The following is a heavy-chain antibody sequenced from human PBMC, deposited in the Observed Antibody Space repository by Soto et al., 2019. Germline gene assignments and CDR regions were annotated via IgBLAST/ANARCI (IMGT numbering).Heavy chain of an antibody. D-gene: IGHD6-19*01. Sequence: EVQLLESGGGLVQPGGSLRLSCAASGFTFSSYAMNWVRQAPGKGLEWVSVFSGSGGSTYYADSVKGRFTISRDNSKTTLYLQMNSLLAEDTAVYYCARRSSCWYFDYWGQGTLVTVSS. J-gene: IGHJ4*02. CDR2: FSGSGGST. CDR3: ARRSSCWYFDY. CDR1: GFTFSSYA. V-gene: IGHV3-23*01.